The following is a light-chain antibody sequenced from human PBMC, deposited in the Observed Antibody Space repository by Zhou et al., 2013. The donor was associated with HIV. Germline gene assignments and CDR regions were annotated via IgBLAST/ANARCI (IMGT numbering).Light chain of an antibody. CDR1: QSVSSY. Sequence: IVLTQSPGTLSLSPGERATLSCRASQSVSSYLAWYQQKPGQSPRLLIYGASTRATGIPARFSGSGSGTEFSLIISSLQSEDFVVYYCQQGXNWRTFGQGTKVEIK. CDR2: GAS. V-gene: IGKV3-11*01. J-gene: IGKJ1*01. CDR3: QQGXNWRT.